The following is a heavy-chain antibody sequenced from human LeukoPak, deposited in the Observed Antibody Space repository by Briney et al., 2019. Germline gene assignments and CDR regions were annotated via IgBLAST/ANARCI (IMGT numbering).Heavy chain of an antibody. J-gene: IGHJ4*02. D-gene: IGHD3-16*01. CDR2: LSASGGLT. V-gene: IGHV3-23*01. Sequence: GGSLRLSCAASGFTFSSYAMSWVRQAPGKGLEWVSGLSASGGLTYYADSVKGRFTISRDNSKNTLYLQMNSLRADDTAVYYCARGVTITFYFDYWGQGTLVTVSS. CDR3: ARGVTITFYFDY. CDR1: GFTFSSYA.